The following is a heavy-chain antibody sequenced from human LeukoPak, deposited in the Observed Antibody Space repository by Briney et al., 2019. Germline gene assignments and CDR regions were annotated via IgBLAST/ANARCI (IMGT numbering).Heavy chain of an antibody. J-gene: IGHJ6*02. D-gene: IGHD5-24*01. CDR2: IWYDGSNK. CDR3: ARVIRENYYGLDV. Sequence: GGSLRLSCAASGFTFSGYAMSWVRQAPGKGLEWVAVIWYDGSNKLYADSVKGRFTISRDNSKNTLYLQMNSLRAEDTAVYYCARVIRENYYGLDVWGQGTTVTVSS. CDR1: GFTFSGYA. V-gene: IGHV3-33*08.